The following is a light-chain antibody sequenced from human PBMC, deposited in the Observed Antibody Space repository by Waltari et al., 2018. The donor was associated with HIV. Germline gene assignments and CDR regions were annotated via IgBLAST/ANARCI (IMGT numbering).Light chain of an antibody. Sequence: QSALTQPASVSGSPGQSITISCPGTSRNVWRDDLVSWYQQHPGEAPKLIIYEVTKRPSGVSNRFSGSKSGNTASLTISGLQAEDEADYYCCSCPRSGIRYVFGTGTKVTVL. J-gene: IGLJ1*01. CDR3: CSCPRSGIRYV. V-gene: IGLV2-23*02. CDR1: SRNVWRDDL. CDR2: EVT.